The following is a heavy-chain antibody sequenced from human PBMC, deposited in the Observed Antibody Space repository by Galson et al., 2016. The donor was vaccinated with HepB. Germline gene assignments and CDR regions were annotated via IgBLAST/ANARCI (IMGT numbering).Heavy chain of an antibody. J-gene: IGHJ4*02. D-gene: IGHD2-2*01. CDR3: ARESCTSSSFYPHDY. V-gene: IGHV1-3*01. CDR1: GYTFSNYA. CDR2: INAGNGNT. Sequence: SVKVSCKASGYTFSNYAMHWVRQAPGQRLEWMGWINAGNGNTKYSQKFQGRVTITRDTSESTAYMELNSLRSEDTAVDYCARESCTSSSFYPHDYWGQGTLVTVSS.